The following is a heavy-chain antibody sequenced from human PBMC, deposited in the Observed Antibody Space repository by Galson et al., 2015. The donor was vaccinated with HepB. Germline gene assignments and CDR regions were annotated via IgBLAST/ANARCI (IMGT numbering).Heavy chain of an antibody. Sequence: SLRLSCAASGFTFSNAWMSWVRQAPGKGLEWVAFIRYDGSNKYYADSVKGRFTISRDNSKNTLYLQMNSLRAEDTAVYYCAKELSAVADVDYWGQGTLVTVSS. CDR3: AKELSAVADVDY. D-gene: IGHD6-19*01. CDR2: IRYDGSNK. J-gene: IGHJ4*02. CDR1: GFTFSNAW. V-gene: IGHV3-30*02.